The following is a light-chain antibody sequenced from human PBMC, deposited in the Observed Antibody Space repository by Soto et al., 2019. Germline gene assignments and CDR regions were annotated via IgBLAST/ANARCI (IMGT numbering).Light chain of an antibody. V-gene: IGKV3-20*01. Sequence: ESVLTQSPGTLSLSPGERATLSCRASQSVTSSYLAWYQQKPGQAPRLLIYGASSRATGIPDRFSGSGSGTDFTLTISSLEPEDFAVYYCQQYGISPRAFGQGTKVAIK. CDR2: GAS. J-gene: IGKJ1*01. CDR3: QQYGISPRA. CDR1: QSVTSSY.